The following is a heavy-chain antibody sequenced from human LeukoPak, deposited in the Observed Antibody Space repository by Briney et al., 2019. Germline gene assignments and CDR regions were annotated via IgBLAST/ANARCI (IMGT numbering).Heavy chain of an antibody. CDR3: ARGTQGGSSLVLDY. D-gene: IGHD6-13*01. Sequence: WVRQMPGKGLEWMGIIYHSGSTYYNPSLKSRVTISVDRSKNQFSLKLSSVTAADTAVYYCARGTQGGSSLVLDYWGQGTLVTVSS. CDR2: IYHSGST. V-gene: IGHV4-30-2*01. J-gene: IGHJ4*02.